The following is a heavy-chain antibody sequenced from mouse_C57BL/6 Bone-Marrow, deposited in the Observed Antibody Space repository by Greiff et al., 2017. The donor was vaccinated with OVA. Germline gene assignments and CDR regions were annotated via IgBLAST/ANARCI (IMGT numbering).Heavy chain of an antibody. CDR3: AREGANWDTY. D-gene: IGHD4-1*01. CDR1: GFTFSDYG. J-gene: IGHJ2*01. Sequence: EVKLVESGGGLVKPGGSLKLSCAASGFTFSDYGMHWVRQAPEKGLEWVAYISSGSSTIYYADTVKGRFTISRDNAKNTLFLQMTSLRSEDTAMYYCAREGANWDTYWGQGTTLTVSS. CDR2: ISSGSSTI. V-gene: IGHV5-17*01.